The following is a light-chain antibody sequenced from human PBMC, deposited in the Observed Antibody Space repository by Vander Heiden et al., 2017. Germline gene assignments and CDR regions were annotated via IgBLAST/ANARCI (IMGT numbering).Light chain of an antibody. CDR2: RNT. CDR3: ATWDDTFNGVV. Sequence: QSVLTQPPSASGTPGQSVTIPCSGSSSNLGSNYVYWYQQIPGTAPKLLIYRNTERPSGVPDRFSGSKSGTSASLAIGGLRSEDEADYFCATWDDTFNGVVFGGGTKLTVL. J-gene: IGLJ2*01. V-gene: IGLV1-47*01. CDR1: SSNLGSNY.